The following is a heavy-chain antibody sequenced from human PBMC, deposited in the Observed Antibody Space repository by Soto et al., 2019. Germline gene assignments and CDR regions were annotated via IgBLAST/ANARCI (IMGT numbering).Heavy chain of an antibody. CDR2: IGTAGDT. CDR3: ARSYSSSWYDYCGMDV. CDR1: GFTFSSYD. Sequence: EVQLVESGGGLVQPGGSLRLSCAASGFTFSSYDMHWVRQATGKGLEWVSAIGTAGDTYYPGSVKGRFTISRENAKNSLYLQMNSLRAGDTAVYYCARSYSSSWYDYCGMDVWGQGTTVTVSS. J-gene: IGHJ6*02. D-gene: IGHD6-13*01. V-gene: IGHV3-13*04.